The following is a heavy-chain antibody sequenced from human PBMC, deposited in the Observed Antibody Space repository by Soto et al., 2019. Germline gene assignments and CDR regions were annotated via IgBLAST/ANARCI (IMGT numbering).Heavy chain of an antibody. J-gene: IGHJ3*02. CDR2: ISYDGSNK. V-gene: IGHV3-30-3*01. D-gene: IGHD6-19*01. CDR3: ARAESGWWKYAFDI. CDR1: GFTFSSYA. Sequence: QVQLVESGGGVVQPGRSLRLSCAASGFTFSSYAMHWVRQAPGKGLEWVAVISYDGSNKYYADSVKGRFTISRDNSKNTLYLQMNSLRVEDTAVYYCARAESGWWKYAFDIWGQGTMVTVSS.